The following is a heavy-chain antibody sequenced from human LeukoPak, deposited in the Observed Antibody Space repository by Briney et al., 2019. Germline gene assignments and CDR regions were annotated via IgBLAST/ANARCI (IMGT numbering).Heavy chain of an antibody. CDR1: GFTSRFLG. D-gene: IGHD6-13*01. V-gene: IGHV3-21*01. J-gene: IGHJ4*02. CDR2: TSGSGGSE. CDR3: AREGGSSSWIPRDFDY. Sequence: GGSLRLSCTYSGFTSRFLGMSWIRQAPGKGLEWVSGTSGSGGSEYYADSVKGRFTISRDNAKNSLYLQMNSLRAEDTAVYYCAREGGSSSWIPRDFDYWGQGTLVTVSS.